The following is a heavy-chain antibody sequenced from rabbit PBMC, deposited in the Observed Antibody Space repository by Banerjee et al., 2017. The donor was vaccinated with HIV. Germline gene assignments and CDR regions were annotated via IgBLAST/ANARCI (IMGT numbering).Heavy chain of an antibody. J-gene: IGHJ3*01. D-gene: IGHD6-1*01. CDR1: GLDFSSRYW. CDR3: ARAGYGGYGYGL. Sequence: QEQLVEYGGDLVQPEGSLTLTCKASGLDFSSRYWICWVRQAPGKGLEWIACIYAGSSGSTYYASWAKGRFTISKTSSTTVTLQMTSLTVADTATYFCARAGYGGYGYGLWGQGTLVTVS. V-gene: IGHV1S45*01. CDR2: IYAGSSGST.